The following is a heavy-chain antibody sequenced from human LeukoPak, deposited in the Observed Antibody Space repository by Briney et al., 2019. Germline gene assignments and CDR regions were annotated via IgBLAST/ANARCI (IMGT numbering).Heavy chain of an antibody. CDR3: ARAPIFTYYDILTGSLVWFDP. CDR1: GYTFTGYY. V-gene: IGHV1-2*02. CDR2: INPNSGGT. D-gene: IGHD3-9*01. Sequence: ASVKVSCTASGYTFTGYYMHWVRQAPGQGLEWMGWINPNSGGTNYAQKFQGRVTMTRDTSISTAYMELRSLRSDDTAVYYCARAPIFTYYDILTGSLVWFDPWGQGTLVTVSS. J-gene: IGHJ5*02.